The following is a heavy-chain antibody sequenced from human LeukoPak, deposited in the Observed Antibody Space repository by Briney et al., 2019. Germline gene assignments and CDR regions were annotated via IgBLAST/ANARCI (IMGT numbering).Heavy chain of an antibody. J-gene: IGHJ4*02. CDR1: GFTFTSYS. V-gene: IGHV3-74*01. CDR2: INSDGSST. CDR3: ARDDGDYYFDY. Sequence: GGSLTLSCAASGFTFTSYSMNWVRQAPGKGLVWVSRINSDGSSTSYADSVKGRFTISRDNAKNTLYLQMNSLRAEDTAVYYCARDDGDYYFDYWGQGTLVTVSS. D-gene: IGHD4-17*01.